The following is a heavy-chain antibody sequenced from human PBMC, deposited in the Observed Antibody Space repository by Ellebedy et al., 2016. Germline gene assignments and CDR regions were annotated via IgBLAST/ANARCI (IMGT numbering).Heavy chain of an antibody. D-gene: IGHD1-14*01. CDR1: GFSLSISGVG. V-gene: IGHV2-5*01. Sequence: SGPTLVKPTQTLTLTCTFSGFSLSISGVGVGWIRQPPGKALEWLAIIYWNDDKHYNPSLKSRLTITKDTSKNQVVLTITDMDPVDTATYYCAYPSEVGPDCWGQGTLVTVSS. CDR2: IYWNDDK. CDR3: AYPSEVGPDC. J-gene: IGHJ4*02.